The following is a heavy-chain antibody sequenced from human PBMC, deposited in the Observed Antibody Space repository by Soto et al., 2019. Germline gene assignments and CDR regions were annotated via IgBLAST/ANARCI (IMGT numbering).Heavy chain of an antibody. CDR3: ASLFPYQLLPSGYYYGMDV. CDR2: ISSSSSYI. Sequence: EVQLLESGGGLVQPGGSLRLSCAASGFTFSSYSMNWVRQAPGKGLEWVSSISSSSSYIYYADSVKGRFTISRDNAKNSLYLQMNSLRAEDTAVYYCASLFPYQLLPSGYYYGMDVWGQGTTVTVSS. D-gene: IGHD2-2*01. V-gene: IGHV3-21*01. J-gene: IGHJ6*02. CDR1: GFTFSSYS.